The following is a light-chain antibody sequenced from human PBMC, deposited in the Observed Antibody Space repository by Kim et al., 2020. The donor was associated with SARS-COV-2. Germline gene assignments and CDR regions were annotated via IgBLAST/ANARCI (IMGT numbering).Light chain of an antibody. J-gene: IGKJ1*01. CDR2: AAS. Sequence: EIVMTQSPATLSVSPGERATLSCRASQSVSIDVAWYQQRPGQAPRLLLFAASTGATGIPARFSGSGSGTEFTLTISSLQSEDFAVYYCEQYNSWPPAFGQGTKVDIK. CDR1: QSVSID. CDR3: EQYNSWPPA. V-gene: IGKV3-15*01.